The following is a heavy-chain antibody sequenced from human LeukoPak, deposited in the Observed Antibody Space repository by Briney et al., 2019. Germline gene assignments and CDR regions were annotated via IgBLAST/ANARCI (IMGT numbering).Heavy chain of an antibody. CDR2: INHSGST. Sequence: SETLSLTCAVYGGSFSGYYWIWIRQPPGKGLEWIGEINHSGSTNYNPSLKSRVTISVDTSKNQFSLKLSSVTAADTAVYYCARGQQLVRHFDYWGQGTLVTVSS. CDR1: GGSFSGYY. D-gene: IGHD6-13*01. CDR3: ARGQQLVRHFDY. J-gene: IGHJ4*02. V-gene: IGHV4-34*01.